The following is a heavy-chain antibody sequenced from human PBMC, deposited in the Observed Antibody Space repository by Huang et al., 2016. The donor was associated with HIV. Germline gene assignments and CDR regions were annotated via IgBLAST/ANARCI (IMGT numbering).Heavy chain of an antibody. V-gene: IGHV1-69*01. CDR2: TIPTLRTA. J-gene: IGHJ4*02. Sequence: QVQLVQSGAEVKKPGSSVKVSCKASGGSFRNFAIGWVRQAPGQGLEWMGGTIPTLRTANHARKFQGRGTIIADESTSTAYMELSSLRSEDTAVYYCATVDYYDTSGPQRGYFDNWGQGTLVTVSS. D-gene: IGHD3-22*01. CDR1: GGSFRNFA. CDR3: ATVDYYDTSGPQRGYFDN.